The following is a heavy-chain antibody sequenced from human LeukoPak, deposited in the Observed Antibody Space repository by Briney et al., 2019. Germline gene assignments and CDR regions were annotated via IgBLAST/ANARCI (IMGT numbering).Heavy chain of an antibody. CDR3: ARLPHQRGYSYGRHSYYYYYMDV. CDR1: GGSISSSSYY. V-gene: IGHV4-39*07. CDR2: IYYSGST. J-gene: IGHJ6*03. Sequence: PSETLSLTCTVSGGSISSSSYYWGWIRQPPGQGLEWIGSIYYSGSTYYNPSLKSRVTISVDTSKNQFSLKLSSVTAADTAVYYCARLPHQRGYSYGRHSYYYYYMDVWGKGTTVTISS. D-gene: IGHD5-18*01.